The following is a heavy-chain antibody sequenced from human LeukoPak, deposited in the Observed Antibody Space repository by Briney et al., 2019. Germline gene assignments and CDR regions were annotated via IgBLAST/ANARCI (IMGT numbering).Heavy chain of an antibody. CDR1: GYTFTGYY. V-gene: IGHV1-2*02. D-gene: IGHD6-13*01. Sequence: GASVKVSCKASGYTFTGYYMHWVRQAPGQGLEWTGWINPNSGGTNYAQKFQGRVTMTRDTSISTAYMELSRLRSDDTAVYYCARVAAAGTDAFDIWGQGTMVTVSS. CDR2: INPNSGGT. CDR3: ARVAAAGTDAFDI. J-gene: IGHJ3*02.